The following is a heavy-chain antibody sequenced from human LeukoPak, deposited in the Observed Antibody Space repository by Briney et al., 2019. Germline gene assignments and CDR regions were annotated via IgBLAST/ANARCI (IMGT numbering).Heavy chain of an antibody. D-gene: IGHD3-16*01. J-gene: IGHJ4*02. CDR3: AKDSPGFGIVFDS. Sequence: GRSLRLSCAASVFTFSSYAMSWVRQAPGEGLGWVSTITAGGGNKDYANSVKGRFTISRDNSKNTGCLQMNGLRAEHTAVYYCAKDSPGFGIVFDSWGQGTLVTVSS. CDR1: VFTFSSYA. CDR2: ITAGGGNK. V-gene: IGHV3-23*01.